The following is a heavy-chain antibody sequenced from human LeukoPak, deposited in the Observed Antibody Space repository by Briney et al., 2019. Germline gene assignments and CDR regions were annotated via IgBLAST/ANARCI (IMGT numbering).Heavy chain of an antibody. CDR1: GGTFSSYA. Sequence: ASVKVSCKASGGTFSSYAISWVRQAPGQGLEWMGRIIPILGIANYAQKFQGRVTITADDSTSTAYMELRSLRSDDTAVYYCTRGEDYVVEVTATTWTLFDYWGQGTLVTVSS. CDR3: TRGEDYVVEVTATTWTLFDY. CDR2: IIPILGIA. V-gene: IGHV1-69*04. J-gene: IGHJ4*02. D-gene: IGHD2-15*01.